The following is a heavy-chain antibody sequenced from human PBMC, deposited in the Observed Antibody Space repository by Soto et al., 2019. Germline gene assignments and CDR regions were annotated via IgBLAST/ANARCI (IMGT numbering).Heavy chain of an antibody. CDR2: INHSGST. CDR1: GGSFSGYY. Sequence: SETLSLTCAVYGGSFSGYYWSWIRQPPGKGLEWIGEINHSGSTNYNPSLKSLVTISVDTSKNQFSLKLSSVTAADTAVYYCARLHYDILTGYNWFDPWGQGTLVTVSS. CDR3: ARLHYDILTGYNWFDP. D-gene: IGHD3-9*01. V-gene: IGHV4-34*01. J-gene: IGHJ5*02.